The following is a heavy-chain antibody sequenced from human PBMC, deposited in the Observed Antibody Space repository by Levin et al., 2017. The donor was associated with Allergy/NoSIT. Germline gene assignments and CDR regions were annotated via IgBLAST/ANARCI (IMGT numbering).Heavy chain of an antibody. D-gene: IGHD3-3*01. CDR2: TSYSGDT. CDR1: GGSIDNNY. Sequence: GSLRLSCTVSGGSIDNNYWSWIRQPPGKGLEWIGYTSYSGDTNYNRSLRPRVSMSLDTSTNQVSLKLRSVTAADTAFYYCARQVSGYWSGFKFDSWGQGILVTVSP. CDR3: ARQVSGYWSGFKFDS. V-gene: IGHV4-59*08. J-gene: IGHJ5*01.